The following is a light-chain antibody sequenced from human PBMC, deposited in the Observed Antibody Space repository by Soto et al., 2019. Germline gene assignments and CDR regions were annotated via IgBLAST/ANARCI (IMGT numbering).Light chain of an antibody. V-gene: IGLV2-14*01. CDR1: SSDLGTFDY. J-gene: IGLJ2*01. CDR3: ASYTTDSTLV. CDR2: DVN. Sequence: QSALTQPASVSGSPGQSITISCSGTSSDLGTFDYVSWYQLLPGKAPQLIIFDVNSRPSGTSSRFSGSKSGNTASLTISGLQAKDEAHYYCASYTTDSTLVFGGGTQLTVL.